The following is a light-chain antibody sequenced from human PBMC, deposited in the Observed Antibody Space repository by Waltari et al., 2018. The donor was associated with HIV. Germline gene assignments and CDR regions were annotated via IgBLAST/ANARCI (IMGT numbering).Light chain of an antibody. CDR3: QQETSYPLT. CDR1: QGNRNY. V-gene: IGKV1-9*01. Sequence: DIVLTQSPHLLSASVGDTVTITCRSSQGNRNYLAWYQRKQGRAPKLLVYGASTLRDGVPSRFVGSGSGTQFTLTITRLQSDDFATYSCQQETSYPLTFGPGTRVDV. CDR2: GAS. J-gene: IGKJ3*01.